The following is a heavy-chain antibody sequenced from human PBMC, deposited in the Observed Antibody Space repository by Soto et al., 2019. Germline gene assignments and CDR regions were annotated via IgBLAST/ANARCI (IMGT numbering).Heavy chain of an antibody. CDR2: IYYSGST. V-gene: IGHV4-31*03. J-gene: IGHJ5*02. CDR1: GGSISSGGYY. D-gene: IGHD6-6*01. Sequence: SETLSLTCTVSGGSISSGGYYWSWIRQHPGKGLEWIGYIYYSGSTYYNPSLKSRVTISVDTSKNQFSLKLSSVTAADTAVYYRARERPDGARLDPWGQGTLVTVSS. CDR3: ARERPDGARLDP.